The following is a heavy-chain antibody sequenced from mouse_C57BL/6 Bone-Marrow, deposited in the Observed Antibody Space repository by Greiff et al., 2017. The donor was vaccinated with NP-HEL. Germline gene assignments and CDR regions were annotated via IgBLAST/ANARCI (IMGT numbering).Heavy chain of an antibody. CDR2: ISYSGST. D-gene: IGHD2-5*01. J-gene: IGHJ2*01. V-gene: IGHV3-1*01. Sequence: EVQGVESGPGMVKPSQSLSLTCTVTGYSITSGYDWHWIRHFPGNKLEWMGYISYSGSTNYNPSLKSRISITHDTSKNHFFLKLNSVTTEDTATYYCARSSNYERGYFDYWGQGTTLTVSS. CDR1: GYSITSGYD. CDR3: ARSSNYERGYFDY.